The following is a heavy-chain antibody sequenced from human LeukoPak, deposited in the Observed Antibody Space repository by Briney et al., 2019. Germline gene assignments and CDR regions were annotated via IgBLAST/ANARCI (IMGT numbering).Heavy chain of an antibody. D-gene: IGHD2-21*01. CDR3: ARADRLHGGPYLIGP. V-gene: IGHV1-2*02. CDR1: GYSFTDYY. CDR2: INPNSGGT. Sequence: ASVKVSCKTSGYSFTDYYMHWVRQAPGQGLEWMGWINPNSGGTSSAQKFQGRVTMTRDTSIATVYMEVSWLTSDDTAIYYCARADRLHGGPYLIGPWGQGTLVTVSS. J-gene: IGHJ5*02.